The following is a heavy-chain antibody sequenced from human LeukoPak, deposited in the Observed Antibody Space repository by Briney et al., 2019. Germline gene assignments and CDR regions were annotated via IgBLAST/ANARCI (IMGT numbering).Heavy chain of an antibody. CDR3: ARHHYYDILTGYYSEWFDP. V-gene: IGHV4-31*03. J-gene: IGHJ5*02. Sequence: PSQTLSLTCTVSGGSISSGGYYWSWIRQHPGKGLEWIGYIYYSGSTNYNPSLKSRVTISVDTSKNQFSLKLSSVTAADTAVYYCARHHYYDILTGYYSEWFDPWGQGTLVTVSS. CDR1: GGSISSGGYY. CDR2: IYYSGST. D-gene: IGHD3-9*01.